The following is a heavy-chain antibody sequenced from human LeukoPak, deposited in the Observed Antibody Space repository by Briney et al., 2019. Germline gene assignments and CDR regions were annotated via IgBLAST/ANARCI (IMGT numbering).Heavy chain of an antibody. CDR1: GYTFTDYF. V-gene: IGHV1-2*02. Sequence: ASVKVSCKASGYTFTDYFMHWVRQAPGQGLEWMGWINPNNGGTNYARKFQGRVTMTRDTSFKTAYMELSRLTSDDTAVYYCATAGARVLTPSGYGGQGTLVTVSS. J-gene: IGHJ4*02. D-gene: IGHD4-23*01. CDR3: ATAGARVLTPSGY. CDR2: INPNNGGT.